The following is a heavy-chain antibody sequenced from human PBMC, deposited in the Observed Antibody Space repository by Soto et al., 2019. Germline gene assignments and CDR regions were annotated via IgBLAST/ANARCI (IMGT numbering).Heavy chain of an antibody. J-gene: IGHJ6*02. CDR1: GFTFSSYG. CDR2: IWYDGSNK. Sequence: GGSLRLSCAASGFTFSSYGMHWVRQAPGKGLEWVAVIWYDGSNKYYADSVKGRFTISRDNSKNTLYLQMNSLRAEDTAVYYCASPSKWLRFWAARRSGDYCYGLDVWGQGYTVTVSS. V-gene: IGHV3-33*01. D-gene: IGHD5-12*01. CDR3: ASPSKWLRFWAARRSGDYCYGLDV.